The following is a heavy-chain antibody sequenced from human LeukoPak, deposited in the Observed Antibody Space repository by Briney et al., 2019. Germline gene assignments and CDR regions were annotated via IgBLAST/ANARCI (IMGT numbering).Heavy chain of an antibody. Sequence: PSETLSLTCTVSGGSISSYYWSWLRQPAGQGLVWIGRIYASGTTNYNHPLKSRVTMSVDTSKSQCSLKLISVTAADTAVYYCARDPRGIVGANHNWFDPWGQGTLVTVSS. J-gene: IGHJ5*02. CDR3: ARDPRGIVGANHNWFDP. CDR1: GGSISSYY. CDR2: IYASGTT. D-gene: IGHD1-26*01. V-gene: IGHV4-4*07.